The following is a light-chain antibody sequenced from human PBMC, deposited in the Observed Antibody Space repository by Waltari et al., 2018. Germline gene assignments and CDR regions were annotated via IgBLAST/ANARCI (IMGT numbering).Light chain of an antibody. J-gene: IGLJ2*01. V-gene: IGLV3-21*01. Sequence: SYVVTQPPSVSAAPGETSTITCRGSYIGDKAVHWYQHKPGQAPVLVIFYDTNRPSGIPERFSGSNSGHTATLTISRVEGGDEADYYCQVSESSSDLAVFGGGTKLTVL. CDR3: QVSESSSDLAV. CDR2: YDT. CDR1: YIGDKA.